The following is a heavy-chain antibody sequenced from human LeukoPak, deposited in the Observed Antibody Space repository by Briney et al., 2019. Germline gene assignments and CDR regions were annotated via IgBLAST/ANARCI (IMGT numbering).Heavy chain of an antibody. CDR3: AHFGSAEYWQD. Sequence: AGGSLRLSCAASGFTFSSYDMHWVRQAPGKGLEWVAFIQDDGSNKYNADSVKGRFTISRDNSKNTLYLQMDSLQIEDTAVYYCAHFGSAEYWQDWGQGTLVTVSS. CDR1: GFTFSSYD. J-gene: IGHJ1*01. CDR2: IQDDGSNK. D-gene: IGHD3-10*01. V-gene: IGHV3-30*02.